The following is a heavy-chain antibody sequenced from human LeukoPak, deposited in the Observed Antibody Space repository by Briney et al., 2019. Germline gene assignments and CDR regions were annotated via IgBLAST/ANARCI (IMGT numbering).Heavy chain of an antibody. Sequence: GGSLRLSCAASGFTFSSYWMHWVRQAPGKGLVWVSRIDGDGTTTNYADSVKGRFTISRDNAKNTLYLQINSLSAEDTAVYYCYVHHYYYYMDVWGKGTTVTVSS. J-gene: IGHJ6*03. CDR3: YVHHYYYYMDV. CDR2: IDGDGTTT. D-gene: IGHD3-16*01. CDR1: GFTFSSYW. V-gene: IGHV3-74*01.